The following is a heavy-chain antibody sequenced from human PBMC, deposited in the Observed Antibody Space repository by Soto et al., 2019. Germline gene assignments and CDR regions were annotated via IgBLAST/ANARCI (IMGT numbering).Heavy chain of an antibody. D-gene: IGHD5-12*01. Sequence: QVQLQESGPGLVKPSETLSLNCSVSGASISRNYWSWIRQSPGRGLEWIAYFYNSGSTNYNPSLKSRVTMSLDMSKNQFSLKLTSATTADTAVYYCARTDIGGFDYWGQGILVTVSS. CDR3: ARTDIGGFDY. CDR2: FYNSGST. CDR1: GASISRNY. J-gene: IGHJ4*02. V-gene: IGHV4-59*01.